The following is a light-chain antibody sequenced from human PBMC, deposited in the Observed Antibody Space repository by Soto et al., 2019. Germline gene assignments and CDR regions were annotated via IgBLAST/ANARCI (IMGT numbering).Light chain of an antibody. J-gene: IGKJ1*01. Sequence: EIVLTQSPGSLSLSPGQRATLSCRASQSVDTTFFAWYQKKPGQAPRLLIYGASKRATGIPDRFSGSGSGRDFTLIISRLEPEDFAVYYCQQYMSSVTFGQGTKVQSK. CDR2: GAS. V-gene: IGKV3-20*01. CDR3: QQYMSSVT. CDR1: QSVDTTF.